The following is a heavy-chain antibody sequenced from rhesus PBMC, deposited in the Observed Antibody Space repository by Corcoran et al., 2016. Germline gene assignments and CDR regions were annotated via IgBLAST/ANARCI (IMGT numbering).Heavy chain of an antibody. V-gene: IGHV4-122*02. Sequence: QVQLQESGPGLVKPSETLSLTCAVSGGSITTGSYYWSWIRQPPGKGLEWIGYITNSGSTSYNPSLKSRGTISRDTSKNLFSLRLTSVTAADTAVYYCTRFADWGQGVLVTVSS. CDR3: TRFAD. CDR1: GGSITTGSYY. J-gene: IGHJ4*01. CDR2: ITNSGST.